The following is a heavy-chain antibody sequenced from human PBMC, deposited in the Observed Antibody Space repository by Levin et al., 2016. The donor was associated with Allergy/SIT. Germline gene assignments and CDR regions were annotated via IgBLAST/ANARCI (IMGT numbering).Heavy chain of an antibody. J-gene: IGHJ5*02. CDR2: VHYSGSTIGKIYYSADT. CDR1: GGSIRDYY. CDR3: AGAQVELTFDP. V-gene: IGHV4-59*01. Sequence: SETLSLTCIVSGGSIRDYYWNWIRQSPGKGLEWIGYVHYSGSTIGKIYYSADTRYNPSLKTRVTISLDTSKKEVSLDLTSVTAADTAVYYCAGAQVELTFDPWGLGTPVTVSS. D-gene: IGHD1-7*01.